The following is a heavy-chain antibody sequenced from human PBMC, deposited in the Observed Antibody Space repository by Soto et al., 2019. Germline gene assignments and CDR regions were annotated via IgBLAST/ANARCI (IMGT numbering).Heavy chain of an antibody. J-gene: IGHJ3*02. Sequence: EVQLVEAGGGVVRPGGSRRLSFVASGFPFEVFDLGWFRQAPGKGLEWVSGIDWNGGRTGYADSVKGRFTISRDNAKNSVYLQLNNLRAEDTALYYCARGEGGLAFDIWGQGTMVTVSS. D-gene: IGHD3-16*01. CDR1: GFPFEVFD. CDR2: IDWNGGRT. V-gene: IGHV3-20*03. CDR3: ARGEGGLAFDI.